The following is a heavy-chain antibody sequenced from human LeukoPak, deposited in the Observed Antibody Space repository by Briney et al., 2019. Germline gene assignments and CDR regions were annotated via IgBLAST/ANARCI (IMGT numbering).Heavy chain of an antibody. CDR3: ARRDQYYYGSGSAVDS. V-gene: IGHV4-38-2*02. Sequence: SETLSLTCTVSGYSISSGYYWSWIRQPPGKGLEWIGEINHSGSTNYNPSLKSRVTISVDTSKNQFSLKLSSVTAADTAVYYRARRDQYYYGSGSAVDSWGQGTLVTVSS. D-gene: IGHD3-10*01. CDR2: INHSGST. CDR1: GYSISSGYY. J-gene: IGHJ4*02.